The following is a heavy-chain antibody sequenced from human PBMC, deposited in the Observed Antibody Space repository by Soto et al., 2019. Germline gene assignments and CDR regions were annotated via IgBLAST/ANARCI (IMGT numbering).Heavy chain of an antibody. D-gene: IGHD3-9*01. CDR2: IYYTGST. CDR1: GGSVSSDDYS. CDR3: DRERYYDWCFDL. Sequence: SETLSLTCAVSGGSVSSDDYSWTWIRQPPGKALEWIGYIYYTGSTYYNPSLRSRVTMSIDTSKNHFSLRLDSVTAADTAVYFCDRERYYDWCFDLWGLGTPGTVSS. V-gene: IGHV4-30-2*01. J-gene: IGHJ4*02.